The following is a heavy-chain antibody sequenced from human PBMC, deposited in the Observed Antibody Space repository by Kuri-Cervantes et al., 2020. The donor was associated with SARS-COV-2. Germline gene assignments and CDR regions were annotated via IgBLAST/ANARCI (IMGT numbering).Heavy chain of an antibody. CDR1: GFTFSSYA. V-gene: IGHV3-30-3*01. Sequence: GESLKISCAASGFTFSSYAMHWVRQAPGKGLEWVAVISYDGSNKYYADSVKGRFTISRDNSKNTLYLQMNSLRAEDTAVYYCARSHKDIVVVPAARGYYYGMDVWGQGTTVTDSS. CDR2: ISYDGSNK. J-gene: IGHJ6*02. D-gene: IGHD2-2*01. CDR3: ARSHKDIVVVPAARGYYYGMDV.